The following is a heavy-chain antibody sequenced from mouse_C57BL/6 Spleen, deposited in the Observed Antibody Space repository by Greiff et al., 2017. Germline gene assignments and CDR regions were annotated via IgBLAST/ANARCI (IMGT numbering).Heavy chain of an antibody. CDR3: ARDSSGYPYAMDY. D-gene: IGHD3-2*02. Sequence: QVHVKQSGPELVKPGASVKISCKASGYAFSSSWMNWVKQRPGKGLEWIGRIYPGDGDTNYNGKFKGKATLTADKSSSTAYMQLSSLTSEDSAVYFCARDSSGYPYAMDYWGQGTSVTVSS. CDR1: GYAFSSSW. J-gene: IGHJ4*01. V-gene: IGHV1-82*01. CDR2: IYPGDGDT.